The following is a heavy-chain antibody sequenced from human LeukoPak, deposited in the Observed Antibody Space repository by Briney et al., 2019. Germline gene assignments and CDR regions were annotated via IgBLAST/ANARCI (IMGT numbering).Heavy chain of an antibody. CDR2: ISSSGRNM. Sequence: GGSLRLSCAASGFTFSSYSMNWVRQAPGKGLEWVSHISSSGRNMYYADSVKGRFTISRDNAKKLLYLQMNSLRGEDTAVYYCARLGSFCTNGVCYGAWGQGTLVTVSS. V-gene: IGHV3-48*04. D-gene: IGHD2-8*01. CDR1: GFTFSSYS. J-gene: IGHJ5*02. CDR3: ARLGSFCTNGVCYGA.